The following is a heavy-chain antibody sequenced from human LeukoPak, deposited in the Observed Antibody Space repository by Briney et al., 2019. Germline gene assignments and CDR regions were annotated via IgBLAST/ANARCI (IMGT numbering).Heavy chain of an antibody. D-gene: IGHD2-2*01. CDR2: ISYDGSNE. Sequence: PGGSLRLSCAASGFTFSSYGMHWVRQAPGKGLEWVALISYDGSNEYYADSVRGRFTISRDNSKFTLYMQMNSLRAEDTAVYYCARVRAGYCTSTSWYTGMDVWGQGTTVTVSS. V-gene: IGHV3-30*03. CDR1: GFTFSSYG. CDR3: ARVRAGYCTSTSWYTGMDV. J-gene: IGHJ6*02.